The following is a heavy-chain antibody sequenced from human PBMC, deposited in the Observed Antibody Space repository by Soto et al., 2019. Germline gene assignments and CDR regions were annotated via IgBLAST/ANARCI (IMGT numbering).Heavy chain of an antibody. J-gene: IGHJ6*02. Sequence: GGSLRLSCAPSGFTFSNYWMSWVRQAPGQGLEWVASIKQDGSVKHYVDSVKGRFTISRDNAEKSLHLQMNSLRAEDTAVYYCARDPPLTTVVVPTYYGMDVWGQGTTVTVYS. CDR3: ARDPPLTTVVVPTYYGMDV. V-gene: IGHV3-7*03. CDR1: GFTFSNYW. CDR2: IKQDGSVK. D-gene: IGHD4-17*01.